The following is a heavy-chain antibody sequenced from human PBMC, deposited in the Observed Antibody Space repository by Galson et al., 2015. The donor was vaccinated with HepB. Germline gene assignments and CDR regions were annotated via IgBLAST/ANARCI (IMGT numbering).Heavy chain of an antibody. CDR2: ISGSGGTT. Sequence: SLRLSCAASGFPFSTYTMSWVRQAPGKGLEWVLAISGSGGTTYYADSVRGRFTISRDNTKRTLYLQMNRLRGEDTALYYCAKDRNSTSPGTYGMDVWGQGTTVTVFS. J-gene: IGHJ6*02. CDR3: AKDRNSTSPGTYGMDV. V-gene: IGHV3-23*01. CDR1: GFPFSTYT. D-gene: IGHD6-6*01.